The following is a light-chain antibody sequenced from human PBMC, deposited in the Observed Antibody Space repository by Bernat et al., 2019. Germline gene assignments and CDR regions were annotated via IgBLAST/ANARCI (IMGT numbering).Light chain of an antibody. CDR2: VNSDGSH. V-gene: IGLV4-69*01. Sequence: QLVLTQSPSASASLGASVKLTCTLSSGHSSYAIAWHQQQPEKGPRYLMKVNSDGSHSKWDGIPDRFSGSSSGAERYLTSSSLQSEDEGDYCCQTWRTGIVVCGRGTKLTVL. J-gene: IGLJ2*01. CDR3: QTWRTGIVV. CDR1: SGHSSYA.